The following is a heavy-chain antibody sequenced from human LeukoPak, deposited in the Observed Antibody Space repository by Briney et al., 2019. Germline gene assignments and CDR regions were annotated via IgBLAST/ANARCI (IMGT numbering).Heavy chain of an antibody. J-gene: IGHJ6*02. D-gene: IGHD3-9*01. Sequence: SETLSLTCTVSGGSISSSSYYWGWIRQPPGKGLEWIGSIYYSGSTYYNPSLKSRVTISVDTSKNQFSLRLSSVTAADTAVYYCARGNYDILTGYLDVWGQGTTVTVSS. V-gene: IGHV4-39*07. CDR1: GGSISSSSYY. CDR2: IYYSGST. CDR3: ARGNYDILTGYLDV.